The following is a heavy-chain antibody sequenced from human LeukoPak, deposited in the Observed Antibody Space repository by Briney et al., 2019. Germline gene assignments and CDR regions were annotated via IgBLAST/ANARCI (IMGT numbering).Heavy chain of an antibody. Sequence: GGSLRLSCAASGFTFSSSGMHWVRQAPGKGLEWVAFIRYDGSNKYYADSVKGRFTISRDNSKNTLYLQMSSLRVEDTAVYYCARGLIYFEVWGQGTLVSVSS. CDR3: ARGLIYFEV. V-gene: IGHV3-30*02. CDR2: IRYDGSNK. J-gene: IGHJ4*02. CDR1: GFTFSSSG. D-gene: IGHD3-9*01.